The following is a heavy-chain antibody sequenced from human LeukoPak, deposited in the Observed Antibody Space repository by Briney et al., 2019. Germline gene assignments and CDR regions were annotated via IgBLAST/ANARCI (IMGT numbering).Heavy chain of an antibody. J-gene: IGHJ4*02. CDR3: ATYSGWYNY. CDR2: INHSGST. CDR1: GGSFSGYY. Sequence: SETLSLTCAVYGGSFSGYYWSWTRQPPGKGLEWIGEINHSGSTNYNPSLKSRVTISVDTSKNQFSLKLSSVTAADTAVYYCATYSGWYNYWGQGTLVTVSS. D-gene: IGHD6-19*01. V-gene: IGHV4-34*01.